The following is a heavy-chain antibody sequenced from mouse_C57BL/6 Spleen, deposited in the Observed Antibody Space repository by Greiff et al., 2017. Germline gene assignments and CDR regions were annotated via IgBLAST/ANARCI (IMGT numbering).Heavy chain of an antibody. D-gene: IGHD4-1*02. V-gene: IGHV1-15*01. CDR1: GYTFTDYE. Sequence: VQLQQSGAELVRPGASVTLSCKASGYTFTDYEMHWVKQTPVHGLEWIGAIDPETGGTAYNQKFKGKAILTADKSSSTAYMELRSLTSEDSAVYYCTRWPTGTWGDDWGQGTTLTVSS. CDR2: IDPETGGT. J-gene: IGHJ2*01. CDR3: TRWPTGTWGDD.